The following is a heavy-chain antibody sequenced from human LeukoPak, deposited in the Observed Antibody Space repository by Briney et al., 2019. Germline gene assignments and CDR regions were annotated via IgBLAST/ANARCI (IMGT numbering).Heavy chain of an antibody. CDR1: GGSISSYY. Sequence: PSETLSLTCTVSGGSISSYYWSWIRQPPGKGLEWIGYIYYSGSTNYNPSLKSRVTISVDTSKNQFSLKLSSVTAADTAVYYCATERDYGSGSYFDYWAREPWSPSPQ. CDR3: ATERDYGSGSYFDY. CDR2: IYYSGST. V-gene: IGHV4-59*01. J-gene: IGHJ4*02. D-gene: IGHD3-10*01.